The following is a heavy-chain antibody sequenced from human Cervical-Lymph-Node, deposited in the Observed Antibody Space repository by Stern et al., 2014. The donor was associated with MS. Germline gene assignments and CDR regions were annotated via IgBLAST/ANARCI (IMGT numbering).Heavy chain of an antibody. J-gene: IGHJ3*01. V-gene: IGHV3-53*01. CDR3: ARAIFGVNTAAMAPDAFDS. D-gene: IGHD3-3*01. CDR1: GFIVSKNY. Sequence: EVQLVESGGGLIQPGGSLRLSCAAPGFIVSKNYMSWVRQAPGKGLEWVSLIYTDGSTDYAGSVKGRFTISRDSSKNKLFLQMNSLRAEDTAMYYCARAIFGVNTAAMAPDAFDSWGQGTMVTVSS. CDR2: IYTDGST.